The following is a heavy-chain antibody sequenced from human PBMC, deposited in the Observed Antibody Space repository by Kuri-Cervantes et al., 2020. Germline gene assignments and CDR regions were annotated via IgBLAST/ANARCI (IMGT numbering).Heavy chain of an antibody. CDR2: VWYLGNNK. CDR1: GFTFTSYG. J-gene: IGHJ5*02. V-gene: IGHV3-33*01. D-gene: IGHD2-2*01. Sequence: GESLKISCAASGFTFTSYGMHWARQAPGKGLEWLAVVWYLGNNKYYADSVKGRFTISRDNAKNSLYLQMNSLRAEDTAVYYCASPPDIVVVPAATLSRPWFDPWGQGTLVTVSS. CDR3: ASPPDIVVVPAATLSRPWFDP.